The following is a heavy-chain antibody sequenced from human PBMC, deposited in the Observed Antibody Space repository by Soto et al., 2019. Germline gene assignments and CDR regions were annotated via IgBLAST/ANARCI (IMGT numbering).Heavy chain of an antibody. V-gene: IGHV3-23*01. Sequence: EVQLLESGGGWVQPGGSLRLSCAASGFTFRDYSITWVRQAPGKGLEWVSVIGGDGATTFYADSVKGRFTVSRDSSKNTVSLLMNSLRAEDTALYYCAKHVAHGVEAPDYWGRGTLVTVSS. D-gene: IGHD4-17*01. J-gene: IGHJ4*02. CDR2: IGGDGATT. CDR3: AKHVAHGVEAPDY. CDR1: GFTFRDYS.